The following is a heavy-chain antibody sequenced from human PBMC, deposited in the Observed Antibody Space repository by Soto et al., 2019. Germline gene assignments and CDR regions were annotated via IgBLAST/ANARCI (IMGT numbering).Heavy chain of an antibody. CDR1: GFTLSSYW. D-gene: IGHD2-2*01. CDR2: IKQDGSEK. Sequence: EVQLVESGGGLVQPGGSLRLSCAASGFTLSSYWMSWVRQAPGQGLEWVANIKQDGSEKYYVDSVKGRFTISRDNAKNSLYLQMNSLRAEDTAVYYCAREPPYCRSTRCPPWGQGTLVTVSS. V-gene: IGHV3-7*05. CDR3: AREPPYCRSTRCPP. J-gene: IGHJ5*02.